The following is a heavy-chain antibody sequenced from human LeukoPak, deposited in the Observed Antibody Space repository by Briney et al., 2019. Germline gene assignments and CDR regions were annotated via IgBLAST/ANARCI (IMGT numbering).Heavy chain of an antibody. D-gene: IGHD2-15*01. J-gene: IGHJ4*02. CDR3: ARAVYGYCSGGSCFGALDY. CDR1: GFTFSSYS. CDR2: ISSSSSTI. Sequence: PGGSLRLSCAASGFTFSSYSMNWVRQAPGKGLEWVSYISSSSSTIYYADSVKGRFTISRDNAKNSLYLQMNSLRAEDTAVYYCARAVYGYCSGGSCFGALDYWGQGTLVTVSS. V-gene: IGHV3-48*01.